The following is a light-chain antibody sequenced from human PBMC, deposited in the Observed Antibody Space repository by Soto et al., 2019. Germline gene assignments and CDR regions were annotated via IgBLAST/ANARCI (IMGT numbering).Light chain of an antibody. CDR3: HVWVTTRDHV. CDR2: DDS. J-gene: IGLJ3*02. V-gene: IGLV3-21*02. CDR1: NIGSKS. Sequence: SYELNQPPSVSVAPGHTARLTCGGNNIGSKSVNGYQQKPGQAPVLVVYDDSDRPSGIHERFSGSNSGNTATLTISRVEAGDEADYYCHVWVTTRDHVFGHGTKLPVL.